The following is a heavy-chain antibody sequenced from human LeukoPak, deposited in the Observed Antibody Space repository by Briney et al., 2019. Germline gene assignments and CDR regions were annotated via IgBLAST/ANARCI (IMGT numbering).Heavy chain of an antibody. D-gene: IGHD2-2*02. V-gene: IGHV1-18*01. CDR3: ARDRDGPRYCSSTSCYKPDYYYYGMDV. Sequence: ASVKVSCKASGYTFTNYGISWVRQAPGQGLEWMGWIGAHSGDTNYAQKFQGRVTMTTGTSMSTAYMELRSLRSDDTAVYYCARDRDGPRYCSSTSCYKPDYYYYGMDVWGQGTTVTVSS. CDR2: IGAHSGDT. J-gene: IGHJ6*02. CDR1: GYTFTNYG.